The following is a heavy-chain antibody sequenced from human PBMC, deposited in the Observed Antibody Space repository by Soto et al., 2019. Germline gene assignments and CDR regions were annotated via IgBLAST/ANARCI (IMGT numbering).Heavy chain of an antibody. V-gene: IGHV1-18*01. Sequence: RASVKVSCKASGYTFTSYGISWVRQAPGQGLEWMGWISAYNGNTNYAQKLQGRVTMTTDTSTSTAYMELRSLRSDDTAVYYCARRREVTRWNWFDPWGQGTLVTVSS. CDR2: ISAYNGNT. J-gene: IGHJ5*02. CDR3: ARRREVTRWNWFDP. CDR1: GYTFTSYG. D-gene: IGHD3-10*01.